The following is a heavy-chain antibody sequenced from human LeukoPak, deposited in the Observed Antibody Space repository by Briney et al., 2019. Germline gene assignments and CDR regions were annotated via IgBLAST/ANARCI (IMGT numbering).Heavy chain of an antibody. J-gene: IGHJ4*02. Sequence: GGSLRLSCAVSGFTFSSYAMSWVRQAPGKGLEWVSVIYSGGSTYYADSVKGRFTISRDNSKNTLYLQMNSLRAEDTAVYYCARDRLYSSSSEDYWGQGTLVTVSS. CDR3: ARDRLYSSSSEDY. D-gene: IGHD6-6*01. CDR2: IYSGGST. V-gene: IGHV3-23*03. CDR1: GFTFSSYA.